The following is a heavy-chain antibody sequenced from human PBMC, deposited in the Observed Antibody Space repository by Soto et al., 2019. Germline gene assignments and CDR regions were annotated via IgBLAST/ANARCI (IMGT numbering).Heavy chain of an antibody. V-gene: IGHV3-23*01. CDR2: ISGSTGSTISGSGGSP. D-gene: IGHD3-3*01. CDR3: ARSFWSGYPPLGVDV. J-gene: IGHJ6*02. Sequence: PGGSLRLSCATSGFTFSAYAMSWVRQAPGKGLEWVSTISGSTGSTISGSGGSPYYADSVKGRFTISRDNSKNTLYLQMNSLRAEDTAVYYCARSFWSGYPPLGVDVWGQGTTVTVS. CDR1: GFTFSAYA.